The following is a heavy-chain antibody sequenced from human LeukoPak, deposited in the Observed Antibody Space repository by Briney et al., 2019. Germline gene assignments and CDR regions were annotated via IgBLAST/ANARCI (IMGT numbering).Heavy chain of an antibody. Sequence: PGGSLRLSCAASGFTFSSYWMHWVRQAPGKGLVWVSRIHSDGTTTNYADSVKGRFTISRDNAKNTLYLRMNSLRAEDTAVYYCVRRGDYADYCGQGTLVTVSS. J-gene: IGHJ4*02. CDR3: VRRGDYADY. V-gene: IGHV3-74*01. CDR2: IHSDGTTT. D-gene: IGHD4-17*01. CDR1: GFTFSSYW.